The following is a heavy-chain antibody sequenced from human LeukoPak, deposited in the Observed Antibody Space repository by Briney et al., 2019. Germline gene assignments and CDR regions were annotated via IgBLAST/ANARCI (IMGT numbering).Heavy chain of an antibody. CDR1: GYSISSGYY. D-gene: IGHD6-6*01. CDR3: ARDRLAARLRDWFDP. V-gene: IGHV4-38-2*02. Sequence: KASETLSLTCTVSGYSISSGYYWGWIRQPPGKGLEWIGSIYHSGSTYYNPSLKSRVTISVDTSKNQFSLKLSSVTAADTAVYYCARDRLAARLRDWFDPWGQGTLVTVSS. CDR2: IYHSGST. J-gene: IGHJ5*02.